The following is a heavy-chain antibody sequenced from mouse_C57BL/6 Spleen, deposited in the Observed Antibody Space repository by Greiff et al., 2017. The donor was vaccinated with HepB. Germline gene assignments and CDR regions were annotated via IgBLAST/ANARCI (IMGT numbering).Heavy chain of an antibody. Sequence: VQLQQSGAELARPGASVKMSCKASGYTFTSYTMHWVKQRPGQGLEWIGYINPSSGYTKYNQKFKDKATLTADKSSSTAYMQLSSLTSEDSAVYYCAREEGYGSSFFAYWGQGTLVTVSA. D-gene: IGHD1-1*01. CDR3: AREEGYGSSFFAY. CDR1: GYTFTSYT. V-gene: IGHV1-4*01. CDR2: INPSSGYT. J-gene: IGHJ3*01.